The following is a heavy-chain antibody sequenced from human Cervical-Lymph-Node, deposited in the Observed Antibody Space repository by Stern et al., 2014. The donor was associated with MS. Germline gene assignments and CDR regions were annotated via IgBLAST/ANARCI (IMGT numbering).Heavy chain of an antibody. J-gene: IGHJ4*02. CDR1: GGSISTNSYF. Sequence: QLQLQESGPGLVKPSATLSLTCTVTGGSISTNSYFWGWIRQTPGRGLEWIGSIYFAGNPFYNPSFETRVTMSVDTSKNQFSLGFTSVTAADTAVYYCARLERSYGGDYWGQGIQVTVSS. CDR3: ARLERSYGGDY. D-gene: IGHD5-18*01. CDR2: IYFAGNP. V-gene: IGHV4-39*01.